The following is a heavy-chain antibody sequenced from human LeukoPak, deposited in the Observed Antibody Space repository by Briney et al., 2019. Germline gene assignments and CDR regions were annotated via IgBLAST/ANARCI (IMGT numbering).Heavy chain of an antibody. J-gene: IGHJ4*02. V-gene: IGHV1-18*01. CDR2: ISAYNGNT. Sequence: ASVKVSCKASGYTFTSYGISWVRQAPGQGLEWMGWISAYNGNTNYAQKLQGRVTMTTDTSTSTAYMELRSLRSDDTAVYYCARTNYYDSSGYYYPYWGQGTLVTVSS. CDR3: ARTNYYDSSGYYYPY. D-gene: IGHD3-22*01. CDR1: GYTFTSYG.